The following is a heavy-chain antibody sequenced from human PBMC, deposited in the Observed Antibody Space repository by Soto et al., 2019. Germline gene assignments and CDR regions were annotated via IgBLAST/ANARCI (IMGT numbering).Heavy chain of an antibody. CDR3: AHRGYFDGMDX. V-gene: IGHV2-5*01. CDR1: GFSLSTSGVR. J-gene: IGHJ6*02. CDR2: IYWNDDK. Sequence: SGPTLVHPTQTLTLTCTFSGFSLSTSGVRVCWSRRQPGKALEWLGFIYWNDDKRYSPSLKSRLTITKDTSKNQVVLTMTNMDTVDTATYLCAHRGYFDGMDXWGQGTTVTVS. D-gene: IGHD3-9*01.